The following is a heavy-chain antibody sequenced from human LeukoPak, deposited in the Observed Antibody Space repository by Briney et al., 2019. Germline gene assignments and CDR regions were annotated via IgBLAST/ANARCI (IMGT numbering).Heavy chain of an antibody. J-gene: IGHJ4*02. CDR1: GFSFSSYG. V-gene: IGHV3-74*01. D-gene: IGHD6-19*01. CDR2: INSDGSST. CDR3: ARGTPSIAVAGSAVDY. Sequence: PGRSLRLSCAASGFSFSSYGMHWVRQAPGKGLVWVSRINSDGSSTRHADSVKGRFTISRDNAKNTLYLQMNSLRAEDTAVYYCARGTPSIAVAGSAVDYWGQGTLVTVPS.